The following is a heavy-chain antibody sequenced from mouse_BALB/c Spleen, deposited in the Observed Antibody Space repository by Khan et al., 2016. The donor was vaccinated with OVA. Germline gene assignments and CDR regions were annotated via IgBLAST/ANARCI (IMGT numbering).Heavy chain of an antibody. Sequence: LQQSGPELVKPGALVKISCKASGYTFTAYDINWVKQRPGQGLEWIGWIYPGDGSTKYNENFKGKATLTADKSSNTVYMQFSSLTSETSAVXYCASEGLRGVGMDYWGQGTSVSVSS. D-gene: IGHD2-4*01. CDR3: ASEGLRGVGMDY. V-gene: IGHV1S33*01. CDR2: IYPGDGST. CDR1: GYTFTAYD. J-gene: IGHJ4*01.